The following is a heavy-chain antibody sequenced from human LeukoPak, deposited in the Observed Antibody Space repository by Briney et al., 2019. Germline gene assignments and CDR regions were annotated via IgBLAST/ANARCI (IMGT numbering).Heavy chain of an antibody. J-gene: IGHJ4*02. CDR3: ARVLYSGSSLYFDY. CDR1: GYTFTGYY. D-gene: IGHD1-26*01. CDR2: INPNSGGT. V-gene: IGHV1-2*02. Sequence: ASVKVSCKASGYTFTGYYMHWVRQAPGQGLEWMGWINPNSGGTNYAQKFQGRVTMTRDTSISTAYMELSRLRSDDTAVYYCARVLYSGSSLYFDYWGQGTLVTVSS.